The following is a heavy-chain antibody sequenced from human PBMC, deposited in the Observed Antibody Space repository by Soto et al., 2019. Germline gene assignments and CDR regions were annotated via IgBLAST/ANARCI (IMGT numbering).Heavy chain of an antibody. CDR2: IIPILGET. J-gene: IGHJ6*02. Sequence: QVQLVQSGAEVKKPGSSVRVSCKASGTIFSSYTISWVRQAPGQGLEWMGRIIPILGETNSAQKFQDRVTPTADKSTNTAYMELNSLRLEDTAVYYCARGLGGRMDNWGQGTTVTVSS. CDR1: GTIFSSYT. V-gene: IGHV1-69*08. CDR3: ARGLGGRMDN. D-gene: IGHD3-16*01.